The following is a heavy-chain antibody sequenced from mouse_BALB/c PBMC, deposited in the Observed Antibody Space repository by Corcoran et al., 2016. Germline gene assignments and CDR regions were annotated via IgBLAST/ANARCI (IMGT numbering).Heavy chain of an antibody. CDR3: ARHYYGSSYDAMDY. D-gene: IGHD1-1*01. CDR1: GYTFTDYY. CDR2: IYPGSGNT. Sequence: QIQLQQSGPELVKPGASVKISCKASGYTFTDYYINWVKQQPGQGLEWIGWIYPGSGNTKYNEKFKGKATLTVDTSSSTAYMQLSSLTSEDTAVYFCARHYYGSSYDAMDYWGQGTSVTVSS. V-gene: IGHV1-84*02. J-gene: IGHJ4*01.